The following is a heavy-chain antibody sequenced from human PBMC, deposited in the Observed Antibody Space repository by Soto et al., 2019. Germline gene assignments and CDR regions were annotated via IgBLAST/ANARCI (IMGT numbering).Heavy chain of an antibody. J-gene: IGHJ4*02. CDR3: ANSWIFGVSWQTFDY. V-gene: IGHV4-39*01. Sequence: SETLSLTCTVSGGSISSSSYYWGWIRQPPGKGLEWIGSIYYSGSTYYNPSLKSRVTISVDTSKNQFSLKLSSVTAADTAVYYCANSWIFGVSWQTFDYWGQGTLVTVSS. D-gene: IGHD3-3*01. CDR1: GGSISSSSYY. CDR2: IYYSGST.